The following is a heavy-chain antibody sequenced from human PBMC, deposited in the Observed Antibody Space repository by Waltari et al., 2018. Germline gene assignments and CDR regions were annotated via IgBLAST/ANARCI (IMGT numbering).Heavy chain of an antibody. CDR2: IYYSGST. Sequence: QVQLQESGPGLVKPSQTLSLTCTVSGGSISSGDYYWSWIRQPPGKGLEGIGYIYYSGSTYYNPSLKSRVTIAVDTSKNQFSLKLSSVTAADTAVYYCARGRDDNAYYGYFDSWGPGTLVTVSS. J-gene: IGHJ4*02. V-gene: IGHV4-30-4*08. CDR3: ARGRDDNAYYGYFDS. D-gene: IGHD3-3*01. CDR1: GGSISSGDYY.